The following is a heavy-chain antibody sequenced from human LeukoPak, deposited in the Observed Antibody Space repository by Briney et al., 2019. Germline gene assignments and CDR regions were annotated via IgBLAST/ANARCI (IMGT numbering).Heavy chain of an antibody. CDR2: IRYDGSNK. Sequence: GSLRLSCAASGFTFSSYGMHWVRQAPGKGLEWVAFIRYDGSNKYYADSVKGRFTISRDNSKNTLYLQMNSLRAEDTAVYYCAKVQWELPYNWFDPWGQGTLATVSS. CDR3: AKVQWELPYNWFDP. D-gene: IGHD1-26*01. CDR1: GFTFSSYG. V-gene: IGHV3-30*02. J-gene: IGHJ5*02.